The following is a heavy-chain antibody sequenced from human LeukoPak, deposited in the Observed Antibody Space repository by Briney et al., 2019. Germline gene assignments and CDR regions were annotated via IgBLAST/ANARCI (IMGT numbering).Heavy chain of an antibody. Sequence: PSETLSLTCAVSGGSISSGNWWSWVRQAPGKGLEWIGQIYHSGSTNYNPSLKSRVTISVEKSKNQFSLNLTSVTAADTAVYYCARHLIREEYSSSSIGFDPWGQGTLVTVSS. D-gene: IGHD6-6*01. V-gene: IGHV4-4*02. CDR3: ARHLIREEYSSSSIGFDP. CDR1: GGSISSGNW. CDR2: IYHSGST. J-gene: IGHJ5*02.